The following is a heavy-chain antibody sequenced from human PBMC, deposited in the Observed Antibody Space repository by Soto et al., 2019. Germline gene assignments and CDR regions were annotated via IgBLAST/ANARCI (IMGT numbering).Heavy chain of an antibody. J-gene: IGHJ3*02. Sequence: EVQLVESGGGLVKPGGSLRLSCAASGFTFSSYSMNWVRQAPGKGLEWVSSISSSSSYIYYADSVKGRFTISRDNAKNSLYLQMNSLRAEDTAVYYCARAGGELRGVWDAFDIWGQGTMVTVSS. V-gene: IGHV3-21*01. CDR3: ARAGGELRGVWDAFDI. CDR1: GFTFSSYS. CDR2: ISSSSSYI. D-gene: IGHD1-7*01.